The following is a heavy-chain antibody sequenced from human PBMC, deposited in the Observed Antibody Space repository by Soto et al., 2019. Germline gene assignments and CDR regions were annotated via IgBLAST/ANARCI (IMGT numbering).Heavy chain of an antibody. V-gene: IGHV5-51*01. J-gene: IGHJ6*02. CDR3: ARRYCTNTTNCPVGYGLDV. CDR1: GYSFSSYW. D-gene: IGHD2-8*01. Sequence: EVQLVQSGAEVKKPGESLIISCETFGYSFSSYWIGWVRQMPGKGLEWMGIIYPGSSSARYGPAFQGQVTISADKSISTAYLQGSSLKASDSATYYCARRYCTNTTNCPVGYGLDVWGQGTTVTVSS. CDR2: IYPGSSSA.